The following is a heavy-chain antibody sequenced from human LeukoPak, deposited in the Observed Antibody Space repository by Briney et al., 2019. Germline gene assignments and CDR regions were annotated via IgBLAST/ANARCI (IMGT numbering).Heavy chain of an antibody. CDR2: ISGSGGST. V-gene: IGHV3-23*01. CDR1: GFTFSSYA. Sequence: PGGSLRLSCAASGFTFSSYAMSWVRQAPGKGLEWVSAISGSGGSTYYADSVKGRFTISRDDSKNTLYLQMNSLRAEDTAIYYCATYRQVLLPFESWGQGTLVTVSS. J-gene: IGHJ4*02. D-gene: IGHD2-8*02. CDR3: ATYRQVLLPFES.